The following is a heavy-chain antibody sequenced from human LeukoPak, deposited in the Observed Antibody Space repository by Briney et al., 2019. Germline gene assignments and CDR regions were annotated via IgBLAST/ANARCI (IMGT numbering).Heavy chain of an antibody. V-gene: IGHV4-59*08. Sequence: SETLSLTCAVYGGSFSGYYWSWIRQPPGKGLEWIGYIYYSGSTNYNPSLKSRVTISVDTSKNQFSLKLSSVTAADTAVYYCARHNIGSGPNYYYYYGMDVWGQGTTVTVSS. J-gene: IGHJ6*02. CDR3: ARHNIGSGPNYYYYYGMDV. CDR1: GGSFSGYY. CDR2: IYYSGST. D-gene: IGHD5-12*01.